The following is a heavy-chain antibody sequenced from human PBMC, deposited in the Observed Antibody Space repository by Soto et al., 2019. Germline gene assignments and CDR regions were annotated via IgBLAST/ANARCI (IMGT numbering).Heavy chain of an antibody. Sequence: EVQLVESGGGLVQPGGSLRLSCAADGLTFNTYSMSWVRQAPGQGLEWVSYISYSTIYYADSVRGRFTISRDNAKNSLYLQMSRLIDEDTAVYYCARVYCSGGTCTLDYWGQGTLVTVSS. CDR1: GLTFNTYS. D-gene: IGHD2-15*01. V-gene: IGHV3-48*02. J-gene: IGHJ4*02. CDR3: ARVYCSGGTCTLDY. CDR2: ISYSTI.